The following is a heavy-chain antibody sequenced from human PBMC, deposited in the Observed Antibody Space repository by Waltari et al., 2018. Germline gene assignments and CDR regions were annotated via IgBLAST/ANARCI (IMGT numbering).Heavy chain of an antibody. D-gene: IGHD3-16*02. Sequence: QVQLVQSGAEVKKPGASVKVSCKASGYTFTSYGISWVRQAPGQGLEGMGWISAYNGNTNYAQKLQGRVTMTTDTSTSTAYMELRSLRSDDTAVYYCARAGPYYDYVWGSYRLSPIDYWGQGTLVTVSS. CDR1: GYTFTSYG. J-gene: IGHJ4*02. V-gene: IGHV1-18*01. CDR2: ISAYNGNT. CDR3: ARAGPYYDYVWGSYRLSPIDY.